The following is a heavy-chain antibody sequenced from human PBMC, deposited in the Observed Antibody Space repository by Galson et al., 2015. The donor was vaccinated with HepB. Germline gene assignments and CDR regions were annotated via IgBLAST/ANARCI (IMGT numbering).Heavy chain of an antibody. Sequence: SLRLSCAASGFTFSNSAMSWVRQAPGKGLEWVSAVSGSGDSIYYADFVKGRFTISRDNSKNTLYLQMNSLRAEDTAVYYCAKERWLAATQYYFDYWGQGTLVTVSS. CDR3: AKERWLAATQYYFDY. CDR2: VSGSGDSI. CDR1: GFTFSNSA. V-gene: IGHV3-23*01. J-gene: IGHJ4*02. D-gene: IGHD1-26*01.